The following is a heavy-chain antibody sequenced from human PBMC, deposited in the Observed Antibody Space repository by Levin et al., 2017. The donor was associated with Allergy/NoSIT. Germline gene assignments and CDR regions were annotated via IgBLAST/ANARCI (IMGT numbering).Heavy chain of an antibody. D-gene: IGHD6-19*01. CDR3: SRGAGVAGAPFGY. Sequence: GGSLRLSCAASGFTFSSYSMNWVRQVPGKGLEWISYISYTGNSIFYADSVKGRFTISRDNAKNSLYLQLNSLRDEDTAVYHCSRGAGVAGAPFGYWGQGTLVTVSS. V-gene: IGHV3-48*02. CDR1: GFTFSSYS. J-gene: IGHJ4*02. CDR2: ISYTGNSI.